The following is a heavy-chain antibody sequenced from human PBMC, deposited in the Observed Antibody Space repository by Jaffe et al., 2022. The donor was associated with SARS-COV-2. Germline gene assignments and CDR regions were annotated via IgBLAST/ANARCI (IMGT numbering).Heavy chain of an antibody. CDR2: ISKSGGFP. CDR3: AKSSHLDV. CDR1: GFTFSNFG. V-gene: IGHV3-23*01. D-gene: IGHD3-10*01. J-gene: IGHJ6*02. Sequence: EVQLLESGGGLVQTGGSLRLSCTASGFTFSNFGMSWVRQAPGKGLDWVSVISKSGGFPYYYADSVKGRFIISRDNSKNTLYLQMNSLRDEDTAIYYCAKSSHLDVWGQGTTVIVSS.